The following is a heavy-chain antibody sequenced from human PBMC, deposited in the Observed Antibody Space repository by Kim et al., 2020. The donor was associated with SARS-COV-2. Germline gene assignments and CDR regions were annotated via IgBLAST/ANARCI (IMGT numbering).Heavy chain of an antibody. CDR1: GFTFSSYA. V-gene: IGHV3-23*01. CDR2: ISGSGGST. J-gene: IGHJ6*03. CDR3: AKDGPYCSSTSCLGGAGYYYDYYMAA. Sequence: GGSLRLSCAASGFTFSSYAMSWVRQAPGKGLEWVSAISGSGGSTYYADSVKGRFTISRDNSKNTLYLQMNSLRAEDTAVYYCAKDGPYCSSTSCLGGAGYYYDYYMAAWGKGNTVTVSS. D-gene: IGHD2-2*01.